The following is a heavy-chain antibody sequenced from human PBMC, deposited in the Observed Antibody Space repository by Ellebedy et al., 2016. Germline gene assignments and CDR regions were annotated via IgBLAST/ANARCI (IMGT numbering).Heavy chain of an antibody. CDR1: GFTFSSYA. CDR3: ARGEQVETAYFFFYMDV. D-gene: IGHD2-21*02. Sequence: GGSLRLSCAASGFTFSSYAMHWVRQAPGKGLDWVAVISYDGASNYYADSVQGRFTISTDNAKNTVYLQMNSLRAEDTAVYYCARGEQVETAYFFFYMDVWGKGTTVTVSS. V-gene: IGHV3-30*03. J-gene: IGHJ6*03. CDR2: ISYDGASN.